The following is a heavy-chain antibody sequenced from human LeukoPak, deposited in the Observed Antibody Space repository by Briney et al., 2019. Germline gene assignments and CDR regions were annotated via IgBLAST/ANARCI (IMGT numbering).Heavy chain of an antibody. CDR3: ARGGRYYDSSGYSGSIDY. Sequence: ASVKVSCKASGYTVTGYYMHWVRQAPGQGLEWMGRINPNSGGTNYAQKFQGRVTMTRDTSISTAYMELSRLRSDDTAVYYCARGGRYYDSSGYSGSIDYWGQGTLVTVSS. CDR2: INPNSGGT. D-gene: IGHD3-22*01. CDR1: GYTVTGYY. J-gene: IGHJ4*02. V-gene: IGHV1-2*06.